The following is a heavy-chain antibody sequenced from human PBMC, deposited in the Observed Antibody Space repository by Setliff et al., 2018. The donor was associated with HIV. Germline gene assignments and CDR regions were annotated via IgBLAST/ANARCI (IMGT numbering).Heavy chain of an antibody. CDR3: ARVAHSSSYHYYGMDV. V-gene: IGHV1-69*05. J-gene: IGHJ6*02. Sequence: GASVKVSCKASGGTSSTHAMNWVRQAPGQGLEWMGAIIPMFGTGFYAQKFQGRVTITTDESRTTSYMELSSLRFEDTAVYFCARVAHSSSYHYYGMDVWGQGTTVTVSS. D-gene: IGHD6-19*01. CDR1: GGTSSTHA. CDR2: IIPMFGTG.